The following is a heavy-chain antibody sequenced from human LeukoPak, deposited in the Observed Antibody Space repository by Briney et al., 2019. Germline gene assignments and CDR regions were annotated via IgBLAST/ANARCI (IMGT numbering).Heavy chain of an antibody. Sequence: GRSLRLSCAASGFTFSSYGMHWVRQAPGKGLEWVAVISYDGSNKYYADPVKGRFTISRDNSKNTLYLQMNSLRAEDTAVYYCAKERSPQYYGSGSYMGMDVWGKGTTVTVSS. V-gene: IGHV3-30*18. J-gene: IGHJ6*04. CDR3: AKERSPQYYGSGSYMGMDV. D-gene: IGHD3-10*01. CDR2: ISYDGSNK. CDR1: GFTFSSYG.